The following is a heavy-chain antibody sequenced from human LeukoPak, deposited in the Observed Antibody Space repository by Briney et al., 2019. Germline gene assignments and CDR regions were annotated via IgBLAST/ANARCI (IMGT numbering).Heavy chain of an antibody. Sequence: GGSLRLSCAASGFTFTSYDMHWVRQVTGKGLEWVSAIGIPGDTYYVGSVKGRFTISRDSAKNSLSLQMNSLRAGDTAVYYCARGYHYYGSGGHNAFDLWGQGTMVTVSS. CDR2: IGIPGDT. V-gene: IGHV3-13*01. CDR3: ARGYHYYGSGGHNAFDL. D-gene: IGHD3-10*01. J-gene: IGHJ3*01. CDR1: GFTFTSYD.